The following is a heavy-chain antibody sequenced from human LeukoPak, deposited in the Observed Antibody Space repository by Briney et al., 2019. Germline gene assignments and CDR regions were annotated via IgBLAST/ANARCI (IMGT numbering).Heavy chain of an antibody. CDR2: IYSGGST. CDR3: AKAGWFGMDLNGYFDY. D-gene: IGHD3-10*01. CDR1: GFTVSSNY. J-gene: IGHJ4*02. V-gene: IGHV3-53*05. Sequence: QPGGSLRLSCAASGFTVSSNYMSWVRQAPGKGLEWVSVIYSGGSTYYADSVKGRFTISRDNSKNTLYLQMNSLRAEDTAVYYCAKAGWFGMDLNGYFDYWGQGTLVTVSS.